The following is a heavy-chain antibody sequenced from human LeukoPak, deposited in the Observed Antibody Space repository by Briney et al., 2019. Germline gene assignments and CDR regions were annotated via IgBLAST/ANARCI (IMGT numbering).Heavy chain of an antibody. V-gene: IGHV3-9*01. J-gene: IGHJ4*02. Sequence: GGSLRLSCAASGFTFDDYAMHWVRQAPGKGLEWVSGISWNSGSIGYADSVKGRFTISRDNSKNTLYLQMNSLRAEDTAVYYCAKRADCSGGSCSAYNFDYWGQGTLVTVSS. CDR3: AKRADCSGGSCSAYNFDY. CDR1: GFTFDDYA. D-gene: IGHD2-15*01. CDR2: ISWNSGSI.